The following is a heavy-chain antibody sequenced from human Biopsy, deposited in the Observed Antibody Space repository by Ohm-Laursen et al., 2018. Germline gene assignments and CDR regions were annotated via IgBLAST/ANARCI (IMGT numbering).Heavy chain of an antibody. D-gene: IGHD3-22*01. CDR1: GFTFSNYE. V-gene: IGHV3-48*03. CDR2: ISSSNTI. CDR3: AREGDDSSGYTPHYFDY. J-gene: IGHJ4*02. Sequence: SLRLSCTASGFTFSNYEMNWVRQAPGKGLEWVSYISSSNTIYYADSVKGRFTISRDDPKNTLYLQMNSLRAEDTAVYYCAREGDDSSGYTPHYFDYWGQGTLVTVSS.